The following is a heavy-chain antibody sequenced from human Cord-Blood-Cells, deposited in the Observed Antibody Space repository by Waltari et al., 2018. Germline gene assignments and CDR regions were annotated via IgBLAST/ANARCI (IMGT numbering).Heavy chain of an antibody. CDR1: GHTLTELS. V-gene: IGHV1-24*01. D-gene: IGHD3-22*01. CDR3: ATHSEYYDSSGYYYYGMDV. J-gene: IGHJ6*02. CDR2: FDPEDGET. Sequence: QVQRVQSGAEVKKPGASVRVSCKVSGHTLTELSMHWVRQAPGKGLEWMGGFDPEDGETIYAQKFQGRVTMTEDTSTDTAYMELSSLRSEDTAVYYCATHSEYYDSSGYYYYGMDVWGQGTTVTVSS.